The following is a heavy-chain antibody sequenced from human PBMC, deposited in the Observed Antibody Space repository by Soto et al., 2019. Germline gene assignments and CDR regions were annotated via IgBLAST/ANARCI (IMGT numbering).Heavy chain of an antibody. CDR1: GGSFSGYY. V-gene: IGHV4-34*01. Sequence: LSETLSLTCAVYGGSFSGYYWSWIRQPPGKGLEWIGEINHSGSTNYNPSLKSRVTMSVDTSKNQFSLKLSSVTAADTAVYYCARSSSVYSRGFDPWGQGTLVTVSS. J-gene: IGHJ5*02. CDR3: ARSSSVYSRGFDP. D-gene: IGHD6-6*01. CDR2: INHSGST.